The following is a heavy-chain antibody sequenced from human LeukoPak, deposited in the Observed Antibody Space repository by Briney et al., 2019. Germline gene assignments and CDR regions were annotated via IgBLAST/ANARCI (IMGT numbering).Heavy chain of an antibody. CDR3: ARIHDSTHGLLDE. CDR2: IITMFATV. CDR1: GGTFSGYS. Sequence: ASVKVSCKASGGTFSGYSISWVRQAPGQGVEWMGRIITMFATVSYALKFQGRLTFTADDSTGSAYMELTSLTSEDTAVYYCARIHDSTHGLLDEWGQGTLVTVSS. J-gene: IGHJ4*02. D-gene: IGHD5/OR15-5a*01. V-gene: IGHV1-69*15.